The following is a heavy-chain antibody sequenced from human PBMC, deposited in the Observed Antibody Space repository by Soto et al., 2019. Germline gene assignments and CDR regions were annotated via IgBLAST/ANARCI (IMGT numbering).Heavy chain of an antibody. CDR2: IIPFASIP. J-gene: IGHJ4*02. CDR1: GDSFNSYI. Sequence: QVQLVQSGAEVTKPGSSVKVSCKASGDSFNSYIITWVRQAPGQGLEWMGRIIPFASIPNYAQKFQGRLTITAVTSTSTAYMELSSLRSEDTAVSYCARDRALNNAALTMAYWGQGTLVTVSS. D-gene: IGHD3-10*01. CDR3: ARDRALNNAALTMAY. V-gene: IGHV1-69*08.